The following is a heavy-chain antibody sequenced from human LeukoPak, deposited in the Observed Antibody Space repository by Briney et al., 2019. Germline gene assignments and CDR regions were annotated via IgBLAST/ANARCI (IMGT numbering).Heavy chain of an antibody. CDR2: ISHHTNDK. J-gene: IGHJ4*02. D-gene: IGHD4-11*01. V-gene: IGHV3-30*03. CDR1: GFSFSSHC. CDR3: AVSPAFDFADYKRLQY. Sequence: GGSLRLSCAASGFSFSSHCIHWVRQAPGKGLEWVAVISHHTNDKYYADFVRGRFTGSRDNSQNTLFLQMDTLRDEDTAVYYCAVSPAFDFADYKRLQYWGQGTLVTVSS.